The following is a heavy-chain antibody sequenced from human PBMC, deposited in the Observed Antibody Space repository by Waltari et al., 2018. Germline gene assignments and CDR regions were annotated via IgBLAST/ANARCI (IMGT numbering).Heavy chain of an antibody. Sequence: QVQLQQWGAGLLKPSETLSLTCAVYGGSFSGYYWSWIRQPPGKGLEWIGEINHSGSTNYNPSLKSRVTISVDTSKNQFSLKLSSVTAADTAVYYCARRGAYDFWSGMTSWFDPWGQGTLVTVSS. J-gene: IGHJ5*02. CDR2: INHSGST. CDR3: ARRGAYDFWSGMTSWFDP. V-gene: IGHV4-34*01. D-gene: IGHD3-3*01. CDR1: GGSFSGYY.